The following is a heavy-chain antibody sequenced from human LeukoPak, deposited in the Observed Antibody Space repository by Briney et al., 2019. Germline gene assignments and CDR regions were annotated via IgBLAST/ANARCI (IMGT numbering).Heavy chain of an antibody. CDR1: GGSICCSL. V-gene: IGHV4-59*12. CDR2: VYYSEST. J-gene: IGHJ2*01. CDR3: ARRRTPGADWYFDL. Sequence: SEPLSHTRFVSGGSICCSLLSCVPHPPGETVECGVYVYYSESTLYHPPLKSRVNISVHTPKNQFSLKLISVTAAHTPVSHCARRRTPGADWYFDLWGRGTLVTVSS. D-gene: IGHD1-14*01.